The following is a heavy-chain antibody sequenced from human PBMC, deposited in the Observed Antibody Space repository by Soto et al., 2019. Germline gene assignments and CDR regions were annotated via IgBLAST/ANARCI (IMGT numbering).Heavy chain of an antibody. CDR3: ARDLGYGGSWFDP. Sequence: QVQLVESGGGVVQPGRSLRLSCAASGFTFSSYAMHWVRQAPGKGLEWVAVISYDGSNKDYADSVKGRFTISRDNSKNTLYLKMNSQRAEDTAVYYCARDLGYGGSWFDPWGQGTLVTVSS. CDR1: GFTFSSYA. CDR2: ISYDGSNK. D-gene: IGHD5-18*01. J-gene: IGHJ5*02. V-gene: IGHV3-30-3*01.